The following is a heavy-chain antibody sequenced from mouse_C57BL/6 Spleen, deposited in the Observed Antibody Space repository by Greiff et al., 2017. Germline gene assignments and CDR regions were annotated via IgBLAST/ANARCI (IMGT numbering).Heavy chain of an antibody. CDR1: GFTFSSYA. D-gene: IGHD1-1*01. CDR2: ISSGGDYI. V-gene: IGHV5-9-1*02. CDR3: TRDQGFYYYGSSYWYFDV. Sequence: EVQLQESGEGLVKPGGSLKLSCAASGFTFSSYAMSWVRQTPEKRLEWVAYISSGGDYIYYADTVKGRFTISRDNARNTLYLQMSSLKSEDTAMYYCTRDQGFYYYGSSYWYFDVWGTGTTVTVSS. J-gene: IGHJ1*03.